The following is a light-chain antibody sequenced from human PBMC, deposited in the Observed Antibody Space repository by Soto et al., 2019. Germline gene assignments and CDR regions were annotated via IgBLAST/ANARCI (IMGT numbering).Light chain of an antibody. CDR1: SGDIGSYNR. Sequence: SVLTQPASVSGSPGQSITISCTGTSGDIGSYNRVSWYQQHLGKAPKLIIYEVTDRPSGVSNRFSGSKSGNTASLTISGLQAEDEAEYYCSSYTNINTRACVFGTGTKVTVL. CDR3: SSYTNINTRACV. CDR2: EVT. J-gene: IGLJ1*01. V-gene: IGLV2-14*01.